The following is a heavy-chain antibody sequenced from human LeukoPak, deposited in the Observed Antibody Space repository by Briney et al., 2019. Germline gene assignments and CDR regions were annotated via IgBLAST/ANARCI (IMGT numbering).Heavy chain of an antibody. Sequence: GGSLRLSCAASGFTFSSYAMSWVRQAPGKGLEWVSAISGSGGSTYYADSVKGRFTISRDNSKNTLYLQMNSLRAEDTAVYYCAKPATVITPLRRDAFDIWGQGTMVTVSS. CDR1: GFTFSSYA. D-gene: IGHD4-17*01. CDR2: ISGSGGST. CDR3: AKPATVITPLRRDAFDI. J-gene: IGHJ3*02. V-gene: IGHV3-23*01.